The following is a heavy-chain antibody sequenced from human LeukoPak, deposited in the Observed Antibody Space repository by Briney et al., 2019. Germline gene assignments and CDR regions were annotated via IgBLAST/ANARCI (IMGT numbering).Heavy chain of an antibody. Sequence: SETLSLTCTVSGGSISSYYWSWIRQPPGQGLEWIGYIYYSGSTNYNPSLKSQVTISVDTSKNQFSLKLSSVTAADTAAYYCARTRRDGYNYVAFDIWGQGTMVTVSS. V-gene: IGHV4-59*01. CDR1: GGSISSYY. J-gene: IGHJ3*02. D-gene: IGHD5-24*01. CDR2: IYYSGST. CDR3: ARTRRDGYNYVAFDI.